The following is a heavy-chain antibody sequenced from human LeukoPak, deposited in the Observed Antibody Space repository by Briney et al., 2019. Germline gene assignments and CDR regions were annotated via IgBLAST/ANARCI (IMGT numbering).Heavy chain of an antibody. CDR2: IYPSGST. CDR3: APHSYYGCWYFDL. V-gene: IGHV4-61*02. D-gene: IGHD2-2*01. CDR1: GGSISSGSYY. J-gene: IGHJ2*01. Sequence: SETLSLTCTVSGGSISSGSYYWSWIRQPAGKGLEWIGRIYPSGSTNYNPSLKSRVTISVDTSKNQFSLKLSSVTAADTAVYYWAPHSYYGCWYFDLWGRGTLVTVSS.